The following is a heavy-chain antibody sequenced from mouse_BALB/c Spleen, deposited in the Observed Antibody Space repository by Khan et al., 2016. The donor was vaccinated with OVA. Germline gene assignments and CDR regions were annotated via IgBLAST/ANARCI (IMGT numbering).Heavy chain of an antibody. CDR2: ISYSGVT. CDR3: ARVNYYGYYFDY. V-gene: IGHV3-2*02. CDR1: GYSITSGYA. J-gene: IGHJ2*01. Sequence: EVQLVESGPGLVKPSQSLSLTCTVTGYSITSGYAWNWIRQFPGNKLEWMGYISYSGVTSYTPSLKSRISITRDTSKNQFSLQLNSVTTEDTATYYCARVNYYGYYFDYWGQGTTLTVSS. D-gene: IGHD1-1*01.